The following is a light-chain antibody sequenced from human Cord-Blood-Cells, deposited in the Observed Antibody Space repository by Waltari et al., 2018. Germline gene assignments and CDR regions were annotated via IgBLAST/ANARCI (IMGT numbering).Light chain of an antibody. Sequence: QSALTQPASVSGSPGQSITISGTGTSSDVGGYNYVSWYQQHPGNAPKLMIYEVSNRPSGGSNRFSGSKSGNPASLTSAGLQAEDEADYYCSSYTSSSTWVFGGGTKLTVL. CDR2: EVS. CDR1: SSDVGGYNY. J-gene: IGLJ3*02. CDR3: SSYTSSSTWV. V-gene: IGLV2-14*01.